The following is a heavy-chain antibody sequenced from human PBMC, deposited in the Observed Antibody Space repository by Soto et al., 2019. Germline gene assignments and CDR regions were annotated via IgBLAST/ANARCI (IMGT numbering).Heavy chain of an antibody. Sequence: QVQLVQSGAEVKKPGASVKLSCKASGYTFTNYYMHWVRQAPRQGLEWMGIINPSGGITSYAQKSQGRVTMTSDTSTSTVYMELSSLRSEDTAVYYWARGDGRGRSGFYYYYGMDVWGHGTTVTVSS. CDR1: GYTFTNYY. J-gene: IGHJ6*02. V-gene: IGHV1-46*01. D-gene: IGHD6-25*01. CDR2: INPSGGIT. CDR3: ARGDGRGRSGFYYYYGMDV.